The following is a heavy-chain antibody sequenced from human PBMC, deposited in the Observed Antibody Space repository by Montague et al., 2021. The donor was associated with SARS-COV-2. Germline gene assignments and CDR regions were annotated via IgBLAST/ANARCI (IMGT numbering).Heavy chain of an antibody. CDR2: IYYSAST. V-gene: IGHV4-39*01. J-gene: IGHJ4*02. CDR3: ARQRRGELVATSRFFDY. CDR1: GGSISSSCYY. D-gene: IGHD6-13*01. Sequence: SETLSLTCTVSGGSISSSCYYWGWIRQPPGMGLEWIGSIYYSASTNYNPSLKIPVTISVDTSKNPFSLNLITVTAADTAVYYCARQRRGELVATSRFFDYWGQGTLVTVSS.